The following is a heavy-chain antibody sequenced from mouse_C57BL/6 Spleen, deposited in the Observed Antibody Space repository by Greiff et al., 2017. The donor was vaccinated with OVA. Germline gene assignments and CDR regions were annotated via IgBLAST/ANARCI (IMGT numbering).Heavy chain of an antibody. CDR2: IYPRDGST. V-gene: IGHV1-85*01. Sequence: QVHVKQSGPELVKPGASVKLSCKASGYTFTSYDINWVKQRPGQGLEWIGWIYPRDGSTKYNEKFKGKATLTVDTSSSTAYMELHSLTSEDSAVYFCARNYGSSLGYWGQGTTLTVSS. CDR3: ARNYGSSLGY. D-gene: IGHD1-1*01. CDR1: GYTFTSYD. J-gene: IGHJ2*01.